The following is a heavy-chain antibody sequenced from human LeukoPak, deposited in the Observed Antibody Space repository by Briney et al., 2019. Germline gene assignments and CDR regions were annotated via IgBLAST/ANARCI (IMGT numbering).Heavy chain of an antibody. CDR3: ARVRIAARLFDY. CDR2: INPNSGGT. J-gene: IGHJ4*02. D-gene: IGHD6-6*01. CDR1: GYTFTGYY. V-gene: IGHV1-2*02. Sequence: ASVKVSCKASGYTFTGYYMHWVRQAPGQGLEWMGWINPNSGGTNYAQKFQGRVTMTRDTSISTAYMELGRLRSDDTAVYHCARVRIAARLFDYWGQGTLVTVSS.